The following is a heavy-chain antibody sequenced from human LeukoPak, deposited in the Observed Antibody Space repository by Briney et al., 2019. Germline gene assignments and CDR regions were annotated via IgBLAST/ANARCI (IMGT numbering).Heavy chain of an antibody. CDR2: MKPDGGGS. J-gene: IGHJ4*02. CDR3: VRDLNGPSFY. V-gene: IGHV3-7*01. Sequence: GGSLRLSCAASGFTFSNYWLSWVRQPPGKALEWVANMKPDGGGSYYVDSVKGRFTISRDNAKNSLYLHMNSLRAEDTAIYYCVRDLNGPSFYWGQGTLVTVSS. D-gene: IGHD2-8*01. CDR1: GFTFSNYW.